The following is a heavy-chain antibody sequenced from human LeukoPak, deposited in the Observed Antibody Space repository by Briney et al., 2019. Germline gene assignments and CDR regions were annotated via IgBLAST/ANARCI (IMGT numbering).Heavy chain of an antibody. D-gene: IGHD6-13*01. CDR2: SIPIFGTA. CDR3: ARPVDGYSSSWYWFDP. V-gene: IGHV1-69*13. CDR1: GRSFSSYD. Sequence: SVTVSCKAAGRSFSSYDIGRVRQAPGQWLEWMGGSIPIFGTANYAQKFQGRVTITADESTSTAYMELSSLRSEDTAVYYCARPVDGYSSSWYWFDPWGQGTLVTVSS. J-gene: IGHJ5*02.